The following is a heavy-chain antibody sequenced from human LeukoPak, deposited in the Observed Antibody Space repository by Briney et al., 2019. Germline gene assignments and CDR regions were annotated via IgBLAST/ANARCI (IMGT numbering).Heavy chain of an antibody. CDR3: ARGAYFYGSGINWFDP. V-gene: IGHV4-59*08. D-gene: IGHD3-10*01. J-gene: IGHJ5*02. CDR1: GGSISPFS. CDR2: LYNSGST. Sequence: PSETLSLTCFVSGGSISPFSWSWIRQPPGKRLEWIGYLYNSGSTNYNPSLKSRVTISLDTSKNQFSLKLSSVTAADTAVYYCARGAYFYGSGINWFDPWGQGTLITVSS.